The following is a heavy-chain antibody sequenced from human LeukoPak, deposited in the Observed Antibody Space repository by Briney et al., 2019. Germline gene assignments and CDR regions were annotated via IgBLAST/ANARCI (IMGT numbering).Heavy chain of an antibody. V-gene: IGHV1-69*02. CDR1: GYTLTELS. CDR3: ARSPYYDFWSGPPSYGMDV. CDR2: IIPILGIA. D-gene: IGHD3-3*01. Sequence: ASVKVSCKVSGYTLTELSMHWVRQAPGQGLEWMGRIIPILGIANYAQKFQGRVTITADKSTSTAYMELSSLRSEDTAVYYCARSPYYDFWSGPPSYGMDVWGQGTTVTVSS. J-gene: IGHJ6*02.